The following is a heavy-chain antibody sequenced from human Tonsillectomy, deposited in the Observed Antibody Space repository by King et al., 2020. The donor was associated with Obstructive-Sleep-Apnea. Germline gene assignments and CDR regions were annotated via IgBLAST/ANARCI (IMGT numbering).Heavy chain of an antibody. Sequence: VQLVESGGGLVQPGRSLRLSCAASGFTFDDYAMHWVRQAPGKGLEWVSGSSWHSGSIGYADSVKGRFTISRDNAKNSLYLQMNSLRAEDTALYYCAKDNRYSGYDLLFDYWGQGTLVTVSS. CDR1: GFTFDDYA. V-gene: IGHV3-9*01. CDR2: SSWHSGSI. CDR3: AKDNRYSGYDLLFDY. D-gene: IGHD5-12*01. J-gene: IGHJ4*02.